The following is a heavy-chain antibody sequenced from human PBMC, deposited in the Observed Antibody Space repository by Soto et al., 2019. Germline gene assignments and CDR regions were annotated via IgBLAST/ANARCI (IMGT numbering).Heavy chain of an antibody. CDR3: ARVTGYCSSTSCYDDWFDP. V-gene: IGHV4-59*08. Sequence: SETLSLTCTVSGGSISSYYWSWTRQPPGKGLEWIGYIYYSGSTNYNPSLKSRVTISVDTSKNQFSLKLSSVTAADTAVYYCARVTGYCSSTSCYDDWFDPWGQGTLVTVSS. J-gene: IGHJ5*02. D-gene: IGHD2-2*03. CDR1: GGSISSYY. CDR2: IYYSGST.